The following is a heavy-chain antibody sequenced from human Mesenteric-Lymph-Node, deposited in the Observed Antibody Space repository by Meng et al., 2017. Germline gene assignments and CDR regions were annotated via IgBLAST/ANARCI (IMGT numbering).Heavy chain of an antibody. Sequence: GPGLGKASGNLSLTCAVPGDFNISSTWWNWRPQPPGKGLEWIGEIFHSGRTNFPPPLKSRVTISVDKSKNQFSLTLSSVTAADTAVYYCARGVGDIRVGFDHWGQGILVTVSS. J-gene: IGHJ4*02. D-gene: IGHD3-3*01. CDR2: IFHSGRT. CDR1: GDFNISSTW. CDR3: ARGVGDIRVGFDH. V-gene: IGHV4-4*02.